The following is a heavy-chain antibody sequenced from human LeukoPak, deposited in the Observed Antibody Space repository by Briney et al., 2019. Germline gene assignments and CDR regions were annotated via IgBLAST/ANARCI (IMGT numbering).Heavy chain of an antibody. CDR3: AKDFTIFSSPDY. D-gene: IGHD3-3*01. CDR2: ISGSGGST. V-gene: IGHV3-23*01. CDR1: GFTFSSYA. J-gene: IGHJ4*02. Sequence: QPGGSLRLSCSASGFTFSSYAMSWVRQAPGKGLEWVSAISGSGGSTYYADSVKGRFTISRDNSKNTLYLQMNSLRAEDTAVYYCAKDFTIFSSPDYWGQGTLVTVSS.